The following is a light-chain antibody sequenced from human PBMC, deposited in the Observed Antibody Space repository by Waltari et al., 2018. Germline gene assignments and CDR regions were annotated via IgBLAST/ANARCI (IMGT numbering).Light chain of an antibody. CDR3: QQRYQWPLT. CDR1: QSVSTY. V-gene: IGKV3-11*01. J-gene: IGKJ4*01. CDR2: DSS. Sequence: EIVLTQSPATLSLSPGERATLSCRASQSVSTYLAWYQQRPGQPHRLLIYDSSFRATDIPARFSGSGSETDFTLTISSLEPEDFAVYYCQQRYQWPLTFGGGSKVEI.